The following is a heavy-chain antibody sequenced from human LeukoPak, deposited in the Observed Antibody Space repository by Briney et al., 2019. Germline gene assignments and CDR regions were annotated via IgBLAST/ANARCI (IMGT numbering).Heavy chain of an antibody. Sequence: PVGSLRLSCAASGFTFSSYAMSWVRQAPGKGLEWVSAISGSGGSTYYADSVKGRFTISRDNSKNTLYLQMNSLRAEDTAVYYCAKDKEGIAVAGTPIDYWGQGTLVTVSS. D-gene: IGHD6-19*01. CDR2: ISGSGGST. J-gene: IGHJ4*02. CDR3: AKDKEGIAVAGTPIDY. V-gene: IGHV3-23*01. CDR1: GFTFSSYA.